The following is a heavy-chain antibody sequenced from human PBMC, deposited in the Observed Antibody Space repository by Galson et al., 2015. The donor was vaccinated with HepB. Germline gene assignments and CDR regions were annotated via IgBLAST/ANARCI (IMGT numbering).Heavy chain of an antibody. D-gene: IGHD6-19*01. Sequence: SLRLSCAASGFTFSSYSMNWVRQAPGKGLEWVSYISSSSSTIYYADSVKGRFTISRDNAKNSLYLQMNSLRAEDTAVYYCARDTDSGWRPVAIDYWGQGTLVTVSS. CDR3: ARDTDSGWRPVAIDY. J-gene: IGHJ4*02. V-gene: IGHV3-48*01. CDR2: ISSSSSTI. CDR1: GFTFSSYS.